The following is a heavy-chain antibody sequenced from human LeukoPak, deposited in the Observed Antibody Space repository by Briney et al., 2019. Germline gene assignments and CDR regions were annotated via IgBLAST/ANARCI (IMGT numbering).Heavy chain of an antibody. D-gene: IGHD4-17*01. V-gene: IGHV3-23*01. J-gene: IGHJ4*02. CDR1: GFTFDSYA. CDR3: AKNPGVGDGLFYY. CDR2: ISGSGDKP. Sequence: PPGGSLRLSCTASGFTFDSYAMHWVRQAPGKGLEWVSSISGSGDKPYYAESVKGRFTISRDNSKNTLYLQMSSLRAEDTAVYYCAKNPGVGDGLFYYWGQGTLVTVSS.